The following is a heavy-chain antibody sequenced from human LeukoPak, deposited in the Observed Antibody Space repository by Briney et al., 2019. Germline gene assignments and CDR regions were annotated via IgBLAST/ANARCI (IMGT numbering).Heavy chain of an antibody. Sequence: GGSLRLSCAASGFTFSSYDMHWVRQATGKGLEWVSAIGTAGDTYYPGSVKGRFTISRENAKNSLYLQMNSLRAGDTAANYCARDRKTYYYGSGSYLVGYYYGMDVWGQGTTVTVSS. CDR1: GFTFSSYD. J-gene: IGHJ6*02. CDR2: IGTAGDT. D-gene: IGHD3-10*01. V-gene: IGHV3-13*01. CDR3: ARDRKTYYYGSGSYLVGYYYGMDV.